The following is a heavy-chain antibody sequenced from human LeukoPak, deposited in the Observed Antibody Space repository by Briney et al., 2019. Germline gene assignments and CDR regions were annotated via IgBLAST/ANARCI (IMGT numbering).Heavy chain of an antibody. Sequence: ASVKVSCKASGYTFTSYGISWVRQAPGQGLEWMGWISAYNGNTNYAQKLQGRVTMTTDTSTSTAYMELRSLRSDDTAVYYCARGRKYYYGSGSHYYFDYWGQGTLVTVSS. V-gene: IGHV1-18*01. CDR3: ARGRKYYYGSGSHYYFDY. CDR1: GYTFTSYG. D-gene: IGHD3-10*01. CDR2: ISAYNGNT. J-gene: IGHJ4*02.